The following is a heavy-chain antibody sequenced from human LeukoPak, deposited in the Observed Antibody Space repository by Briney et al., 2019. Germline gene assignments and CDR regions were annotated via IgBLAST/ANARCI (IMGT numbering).Heavy chain of an antibody. D-gene: IGHD5-18*01. V-gene: IGHV3-23*01. CDR1: GFILNNHA. CDR3: AKNVMVKRYIDY. J-gene: IGHJ4*02. CDR2: ISGSGRTI. Sequence: GGSMRLSCAASGFILNNHAMTWVRQAPGKGRQWISVISGSGRTIEYEDSVKGRFTISRDNSKNTVSLQMNNLRVEDTAIYYCAKNVMVKRYIDYWGQGTPVTVSS.